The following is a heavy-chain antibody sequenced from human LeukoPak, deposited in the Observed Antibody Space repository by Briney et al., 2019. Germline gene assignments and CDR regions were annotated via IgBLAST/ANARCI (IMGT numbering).Heavy chain of an antibody. CDR2: ISSRSRYI. CDR3: RRDRIVASIIGYYFEY. J-gene: IGHJ4*02. CDR1: GFPFSTYT. V-gene: IGHV3-21*01. D-gene: IGHD5-12*01. Sequence: PGGSLTLSCSASGFPFSTYTMNWVRQAPGKGLEWVSSISSRSRYIYYAHSVKGRFTSSRDNDNNSLYLQVNSLRAEDTAVYFCRRDRIVASIIGYYFEYWGQGILVTVSS.